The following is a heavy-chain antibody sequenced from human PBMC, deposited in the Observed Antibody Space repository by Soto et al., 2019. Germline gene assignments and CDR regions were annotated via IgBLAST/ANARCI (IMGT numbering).Heavy chain of an antibody. CDR1: GGSISSDSYY. D-gene: IGHD3-10*01. CDR3: ARRLFGDYFDY. J-gene: IGHJ4*02. Sequence: PSATLSLTCTVSGGSISSDSYYWGWIRQPPGKGLEWIGNIFYTGSRYYNPPLNSRFTISVDTSKNQFSLKLSSVTAADTAVYYCARRLFGDYFDYWGQGALVTVSS. V-gene: IGHV4-39*01. CDR2: IFYTGSR.